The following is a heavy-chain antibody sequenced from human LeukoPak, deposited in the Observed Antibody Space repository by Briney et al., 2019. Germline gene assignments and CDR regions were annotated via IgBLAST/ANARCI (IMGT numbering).Heavy chain of an antibody. CDR3: ATTRSLVPALTYFDY. CDR1: RYSFTNYW. D-gene: IGHD1-26*01. CDR2: IYPGDSDT. Sequence: GESLKISCKGSRYSFTNYWIGWVRQMPGKGLEWMGIIYPGDSDTRYSPSFQGQVTISADKSISTAYLYWSSLKASDTAIYYCATTRSLVPALTYFDYWGQGTLVTVSS. J-gene: IGHJ4*02. V-gene: IGHV5-51*01.